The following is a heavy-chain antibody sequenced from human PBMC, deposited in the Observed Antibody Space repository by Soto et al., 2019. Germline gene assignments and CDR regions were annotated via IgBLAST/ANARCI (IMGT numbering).Heavy chain of an antibody. CDR3: AQTLYYYDSGAYYPGGFRH. CDR1: GYTFTSYA. J-gene: IGHJ1*01. V-gene: IGHV1-3*01. D-gene: IGHD3-22*01. Sequence: ASVKVSRKTSGYTFTSYAMHWVRQAPGQRLEWMGWINAGNGNTKYSQKFQDRVTITRDTSASTAYMELSSLRSEDTAVYYCAQTLYYYDSGAYYPGGFRHWGQGTLVTVSS. CDR2: INAGNGNT.